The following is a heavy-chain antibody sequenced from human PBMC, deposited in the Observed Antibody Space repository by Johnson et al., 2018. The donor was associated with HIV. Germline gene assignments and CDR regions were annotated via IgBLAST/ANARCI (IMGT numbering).Heavy chain of an antibody. V-gene: IGHV3-23*04. Sequence: MLLVESGGGVVQPGRSLRLSCAASGFTFSSYAMSWVRQAPGKGLEWVSAISGSGGSTYYADSVKGRFTISRDNSKNTLYLQMNSLRAEDTAVYYCANFYTDNTLGLFGAFDIWGQGTMVTVSS. CDR3: ANFYTDNTLGLFGAFDI. CDR2: ISGSGGST. J-gene: IGHJ3*02. CDR1: GFTFSSYA. D-gene: IGHD1-1*01.